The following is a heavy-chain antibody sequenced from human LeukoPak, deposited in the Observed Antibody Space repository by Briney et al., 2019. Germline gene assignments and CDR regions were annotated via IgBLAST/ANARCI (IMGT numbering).Heavy chain of an antibody. CDR2: ISSSGSTI. D-gene: IGHD6-19*01. J-gene: IGHJ4*02. CDR1: GFTFSSYE. Sequence: PGGSLRLSCAASGFTFSSYEMNWVRQAPGKGLEWVSYISSSGSTIYYADSVKGRFTISRDNAKNSLYLQMNSLRAEDTAVYYCARVRSSGWYRGCFDYWGQGTLVTVSS. CDR3: ARVRSSGWYRGCFDY. V-gene: IGHV3-48*03.